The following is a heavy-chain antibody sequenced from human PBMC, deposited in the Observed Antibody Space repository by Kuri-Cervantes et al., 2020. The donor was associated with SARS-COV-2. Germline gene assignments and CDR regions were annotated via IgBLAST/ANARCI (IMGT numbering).Heavy chain of an antibody. CDR3: ARDGLRYFVPHYYYYMDV. Sequence: GSLRLSCAASGFTFSNAWMSWVRQAPGKGLEWVGRIYTSGSTNYNPSLESRVTMSVDTSKNQFSLKLSSVTAADTAVYYCARDGLRYFVPHYYYYMDVWGKGTTVTVSS. CDR2: IYTSGST. V-gene: IGHV4-4*07. CDR1: GFTFSNAW. D-gene: IGHD3-9*01. J-gene: IGHJ6*03.